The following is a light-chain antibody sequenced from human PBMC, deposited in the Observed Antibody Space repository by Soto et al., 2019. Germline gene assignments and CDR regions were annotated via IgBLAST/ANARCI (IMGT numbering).Light chain of an antibody. CDR2: AAS. CDR1: QGISSY. V-gene: IGKV1-9*01. CDR3: QEYNSYPVS. J-gene: IGKJ5*01. Sequence: IQLTQSPSSLSASVGDRITITCRASQGISSYLAWYQQKPGKAPQLLIYAASTLQSGVPSRFSGSGSGTDFTLTISSLQPEDVATYYCQEYNSYPVSFGQGTRLEIK.